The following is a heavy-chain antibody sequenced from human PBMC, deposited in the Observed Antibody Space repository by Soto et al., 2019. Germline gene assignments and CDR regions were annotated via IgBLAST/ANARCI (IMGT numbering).Heavy chain of an antibody. V-gene: IGHV3-21*01. Sequence: GSLRLSCAASGFTFSDYSMNWVRQAPGKGLEWVSSISSRSAYIFYAESLKGRFTISRDNARNSVYLQMNSLRADDTAVYYCARAYGWDYYYYYGMDVWGQGTTVTVSS. CDR1: GFTFSDYS. D-gene: IGHD4-17*01. J-gene: IGHJ6*02. CDR2: ISSRSAYI. CDR3: ARAYGWDYYYYYGMDV.